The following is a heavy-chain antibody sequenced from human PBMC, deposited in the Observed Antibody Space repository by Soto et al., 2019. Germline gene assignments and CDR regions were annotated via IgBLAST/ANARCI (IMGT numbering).Heavy chain of an antibody. Sequence: PSETLSLTCAVSGGSISSSNWWSWVRQPPGKGLGWIGEIYHSGGTNYNPSLKSRVTISVDKSKNQFSLKLSSVTAADTAVYYCARDRGNGYYYDSSGPYGMDVWGQGTTVTVSS. D-gene: IGHD3-22*01. CDR2: IYHSGGT. V-gene: IGHV4-4*02. CDR1: GGSISSSNW. J-gene: IGHJ6*02. CDR3: ARDRGNGYYYDSSGPYGMDV.